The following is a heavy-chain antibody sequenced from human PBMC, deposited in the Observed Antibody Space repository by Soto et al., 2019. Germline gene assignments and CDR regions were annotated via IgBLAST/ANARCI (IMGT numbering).Heavy chain of an antibody. V-gene: IGHV3-11*01. Sequence: PGGSLRLSCAASGFTFSDYYMSWIRQAPGKGLEWVSYISSSGSTIYYADSVKGRFTISRDNAKNSLYLQMNSLRAEDTAVYYCARERTPDYDFWSGYFPNDAFDIWGQGTMVTVSS. CDR2: ISSSGSTI. D-gene: IGHD3-3*01. CDR1: GFTFSDYY. J-gene: IGHJ3*02. CDR3: ARERTPDYDFWSGYFPNDAFDI.